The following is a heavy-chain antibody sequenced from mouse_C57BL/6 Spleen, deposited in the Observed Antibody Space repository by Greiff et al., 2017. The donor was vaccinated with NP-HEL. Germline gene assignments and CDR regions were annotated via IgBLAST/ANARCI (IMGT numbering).Heavy chain of an antibody. D-gene: IGHD1-1*01. CDR2: INPNNGGT. CDR3: ARSYDPYGSSPVFDV. Sequence: EVQLQQSGPELVKPGASVKISCKASGYTFTDYYMNWVKQSHGKSLEWIGDINPNNGGTSYNQKFKGKATLTVDKSSSTAYMELRSLTSEDSAVYYCARSYDPYGSSPVFDVWGTGTTVTVSS. V-gene: IGHV1-26*01. CDR1: GYTFTDYY. J-gene: IGHJ1*03.